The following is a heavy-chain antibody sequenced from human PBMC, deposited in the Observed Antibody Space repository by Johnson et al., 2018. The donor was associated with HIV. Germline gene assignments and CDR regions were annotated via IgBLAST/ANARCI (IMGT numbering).Heavy chain of an antibody. J-gene: IGHJ3*01. CDR3: ARYEGNYVAFDF. CDR1: GFTFSNYA. Sequence: VQLVESGGGVVQPGRSLRLSCAASGFTFSNYAMHWVRQAPGKGLEWVALISYDGSHKFYADSVKGRFTISRDHSKNTLYLQMNSLRAEETAGYYCARYEGNYVAFDFWGQGTMVTVSS. V-gene: IGHV3-30-3*01. CDR2: ISYDGSHK. D-gene: IGHD1-7*01.